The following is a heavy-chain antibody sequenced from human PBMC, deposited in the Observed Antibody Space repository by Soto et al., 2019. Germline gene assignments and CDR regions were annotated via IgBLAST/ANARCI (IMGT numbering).Heavy chain of an antibody. CDR2: ISYDGGNK. D-gene: IGHD2-21*01. J-gene: IGHJ6*02. V-gene: IGHV3-30-3*01. CDR3: ARGDREDIAVVIGVRPGEYGVDV. Sequence: QVQLVESGGGVVQPGRSLRLSCAASGFTFRSYAMHWVRQAPGKGLECVAVISYDGGNKFYRDYVKGRFTISRDNFRNTLSLQISSLRYEDTAVYYCARGDREDIAVVIGVRPGEYGVDVWGQGTTVTGSS. CDR1: GFTFRSYA.